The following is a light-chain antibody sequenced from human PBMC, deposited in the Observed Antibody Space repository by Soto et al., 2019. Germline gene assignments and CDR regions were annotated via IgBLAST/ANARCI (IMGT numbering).Light chain of an antibody. CDR3: QQRSNWPWT. V-gene: IGKV3-11*01. CDR2: DAS. CDR1: QSVSSY. J-gene: IGKJ1*01. Sequence: EIVLTQSPATLSLSPGERATLSCRASQSVSSYLAWYQQRPGQAPRLLIYDASNRATGIPVRFSGSGSGTDFTRTISSLEPEDFAVYCCQQRSNWPWTFGQGTKVEIK.